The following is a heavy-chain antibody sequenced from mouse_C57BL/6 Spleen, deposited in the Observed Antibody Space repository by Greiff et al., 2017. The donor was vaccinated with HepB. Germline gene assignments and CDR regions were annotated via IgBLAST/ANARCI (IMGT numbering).Heavy chain of an antibody. CDR1: GYTFTSYW. V-gene: IGHV1-69*01. J-gene: IGHJ3*01. CDR3: ARGGLRGLAY. D-gene: IGHD1-1*01. CDR2: IDPSDSYT. Sequence: VKLQQPGAELVMPGASVKLSCKASGYTFTSYWMHWVKQRPGQGLEWIGEIDPSDSYTNYNQKFKGKSTLTVDKSSSTAYMQLSSLTSEDSAVYYCARGGLRGLAYWGQGTLVTVSA.